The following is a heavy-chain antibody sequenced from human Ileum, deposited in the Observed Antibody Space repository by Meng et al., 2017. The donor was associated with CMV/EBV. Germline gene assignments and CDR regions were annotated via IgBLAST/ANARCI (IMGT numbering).Heavy chain of an antibody. J-gene: IGHJ4*02. Sequence: GESLKISCAASGFTLRSSWMHWARQVPGKGLVWVSSTDNDGKNTYYADSVKGRFTISRDNAKNTLHLQMNSLRVEDTSVYYCATVFDYWGQGTLVTVSS. V-gene: IGHV3-74*01. CDR3: ATVFDY. CDR1: GFTLRSSW. CDR2: TDNDGKNT.